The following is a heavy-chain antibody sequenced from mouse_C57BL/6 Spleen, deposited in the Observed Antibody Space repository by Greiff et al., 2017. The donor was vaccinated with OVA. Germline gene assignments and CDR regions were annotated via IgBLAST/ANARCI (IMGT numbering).Heavy chain of an antibody. CDR2: ISSGGDYI. CDR1: GFTFSSYA. Sequence: DVMLVESGEGLVKPGGSLKLSCAASGFTFSSYAMSWVRQTPEKRLEWVAYISSGGDYIYYADTVKGRFTISRDNARNTLYLQMSSLKSEDTAMYYCTRESYYGSSNWYFDVWGTGTTVTVSS. J-gene: IGHJ1*03. CDR3: TRESYYGSSNWYFDV. V-gene: IGHV5-9-1*02. D-gene: IGHD1-1*01.